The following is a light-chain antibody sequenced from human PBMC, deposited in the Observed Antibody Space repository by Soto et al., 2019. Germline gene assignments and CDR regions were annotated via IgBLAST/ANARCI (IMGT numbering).Light chain of an antibody. J-gene: IGLJ1*01. V-gene: IGLV2-8*01. CDR1: SSDIGAYNY. CDR2: EVS. Sequence: QSVLTQPPSASGSPGQSVTISCTGTSSDIGAYNYVSCYQQHSGKVPKRIIYEVSKRPSGVPHRFSASNSGNTASLTVSALQAGDEADSYCRSSGGANNFSVFVTGTTATV. CDR3: RSSGGANNFSV.